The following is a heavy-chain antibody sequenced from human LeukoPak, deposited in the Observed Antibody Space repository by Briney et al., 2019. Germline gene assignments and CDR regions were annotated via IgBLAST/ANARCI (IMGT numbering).Heavy chain of an antibody. Sequence: SETLSLTCAVYGGSFSGYYWSWIRQPPGKGLEWIGEINHSGSTNYNPSLKSRVTISVDTSKNQFSLKLSSVTAADTAVYYCARADIVVVTGAPYYFDYWGQGTLVTVSS. D-gene: IGHD2-21*02. CDR3: ARADIVVVTGAPYYFDY. CDR1: GGSFSGYY. J-gene: IGHJ4*02. V-gene: IGHV4-34*01. CDR2: INHSGST.